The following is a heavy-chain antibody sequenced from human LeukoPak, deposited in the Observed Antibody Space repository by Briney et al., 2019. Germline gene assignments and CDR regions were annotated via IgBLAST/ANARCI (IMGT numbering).Heavy chain of an antibody. CDR1: GGSISSYY. D-gene: IGHD6-13*01. CDR2: ICYSGST. CDR3: ARVIAAAGPFDY. J-gene: IGHJ4*02. V-gene: IGHV4-59*01. Sequence: SETLSLTCTVSGGSISSYYWSWIRQPPGKGLEWIGYICYSGSTNYNPSLKSRVTISVDTSKNQFSLKLSSVTAADTAVYYCARVIAAAGPFDYWGQGTLVTVSS.